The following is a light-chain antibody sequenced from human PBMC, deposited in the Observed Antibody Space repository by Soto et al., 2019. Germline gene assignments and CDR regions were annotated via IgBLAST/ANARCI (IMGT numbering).Light chain of an antibody. J-gene: IGLJ1*01. V-gene: IGLV2-8*01. CDR1: SSDVGGYNF. Sequence: QSALTQPPSAPGSPGQSVTISCTGTSSDVGGYNFVSWYQQHPGKAPKLIISEVSKRPSGVPDRFSGSKSGNTASLTVSGLQAEDEADYYCSAYAGSSNGVFGTGTKLTVL. CDR2: EVS. CDR3: SAYAGSSNGV.